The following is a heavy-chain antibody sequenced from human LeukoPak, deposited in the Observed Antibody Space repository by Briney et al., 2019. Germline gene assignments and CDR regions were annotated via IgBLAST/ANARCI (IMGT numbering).Heavy chain of an antibody. CDR3: ASRKVGATIYYYYYYMDA. Sequence: SVKVSCKASGGTFSSYAISWVRQAPGQGLEWMGGIIPIFGTANYAQKFQGRVTITADESTSTAYMELSSLRSEDTAVYYCASRKVGATIYYYYYYMDAWGKGTTVTVSS. V-gene: IGHV1-69*01. CDR2: IIPIFGTA. CDR1: GGTFSSYA. D-gene: IGHD1-26*01. J-gene: IGHJ6*03.